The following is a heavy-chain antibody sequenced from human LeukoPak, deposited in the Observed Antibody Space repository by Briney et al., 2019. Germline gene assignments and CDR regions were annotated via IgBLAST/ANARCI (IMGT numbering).Heavy chain of an antibody. V-gene: IGHV1-8*01. CDR1: GYTFTSYD. D-gene: IGHD4-17*01. J-gene: IGHJ4*02. Sequence: GASVKVSCKASGYTFTSYDINWVRQATGQGLEWMGWMNPNSGNTGCTQKFQGRVTMTRNTSISTAYMELSSLRSEDTAVYYCAKITVTTEGIDYWGQGTLVTVSS. CDR3: AKITVTTEGIDY. CDR2: MNPNSGNT.